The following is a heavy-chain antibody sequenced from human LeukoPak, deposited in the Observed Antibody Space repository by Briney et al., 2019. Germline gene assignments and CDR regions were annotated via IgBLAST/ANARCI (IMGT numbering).Heavy chain of an antibody. Sequence: ASVKVSCKASDYTFTNYGVSWVRQAPGQGLEWMGWISAYNGNTNYAQKLQGRVTMTTDTSTSTAYMELRSLRSDDTAVYYCARDYYGSGSLDYWGQGTLVTVSS. J-gene: IGHJ4*02. CDR1: DYTFTNYG. D-gene: IGHD3-10*01. CDR3: ARDYYGSGSLDY. CDR2: ISAYNGNT. V-gene: IGHV1-18*01.